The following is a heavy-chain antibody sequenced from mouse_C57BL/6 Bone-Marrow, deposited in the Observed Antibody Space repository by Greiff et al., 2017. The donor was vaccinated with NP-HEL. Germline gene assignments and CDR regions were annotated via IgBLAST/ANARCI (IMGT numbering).Heavy chain of an antibody. CDR2: ISSGSSTI. J-gene: IGHJ2*01. CDR1: GFTFSDYG. Sequence: DVKLVESGGGLVKPGGSLKLSCAASGFTFSDYGMHWVRQAPEKGLEWVAYISSGSSTIYYADTVKGRFTISRDNAKNTLFLQMTSLRSEDTAMYYCARGGTTWSFDYWGQGTTLTVSS. D-gene: IGHD1-1*01. V-gene: IGHV5-17*01. CDR3: ARGGTTWSFDY.